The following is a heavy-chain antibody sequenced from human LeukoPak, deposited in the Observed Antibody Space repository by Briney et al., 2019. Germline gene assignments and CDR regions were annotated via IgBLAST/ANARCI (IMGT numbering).Heavy chain of an antibody. V-gene: IGHV4-4*07. CDR1: GDSISSYY. Sequence: SETLSLTCTVSGDSISSYYWSWIRQPAGKGLEWIGRIYTSGSTNYNPSLKSRVTMSVDTSKNQFSLKLSSVTAADTAVYYCAITYYDFWSTKKFYGMDVWGQGTTVTVSS. J-gene: IGHJ6*02. CDR2: IYTSGST. CDR3: AITYYDFWSTKKFYGMDV. D-gene: IGHD3-3*01.